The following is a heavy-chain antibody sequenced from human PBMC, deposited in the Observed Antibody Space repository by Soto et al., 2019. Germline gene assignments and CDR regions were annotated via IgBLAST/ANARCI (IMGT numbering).Heavy chain of an antibody. CDR1: GFTFVTYA. CDR3: VKDGSSGWPYYYGLDV. CDR2: ISYDGSNK. V-gene: IGHV3-30*18. Sequence: QVQLVESGGGVFQPGGSLGFSWPPSGFTFVTYAMHGAARAPARGLGWGAVISYDGSNKYYADSVKGRFTIARDNSKNTLFLHMSSLRAEDTAVYYCVKDGSSGWPYYYGLDVWGQGTSVTVSS. J-gene: IGHJ6*02. D-gene: IGHD6-19*01.